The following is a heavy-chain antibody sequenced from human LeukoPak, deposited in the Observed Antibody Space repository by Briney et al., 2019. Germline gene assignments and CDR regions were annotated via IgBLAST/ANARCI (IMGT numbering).Heavy chain of an antibody. J-gene: IGHJ4*02. CDR3: ARDTIVGASRFDY. Sequence: ASVKVSCKASGYTFTGYYMHWVRQAPGQGLEWMGWINPNSGGTNYAQKFQGRVTMTRDTSISTAYMELSRLRSDDTAVYYCARDTIVGASRFDYWGQGTLVTASS. CDR1: GYTFTGYY. V-gene: IGHV1-2*02. CDR2: INPNSGGT. D-gene: IGHD1-26*01.